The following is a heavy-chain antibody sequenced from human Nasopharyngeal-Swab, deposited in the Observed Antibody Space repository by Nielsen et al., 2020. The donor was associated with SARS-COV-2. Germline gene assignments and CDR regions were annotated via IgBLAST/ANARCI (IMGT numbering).Heavy chain of an antibody. Sequence: PGKGLEWIGYIYYSESTNYNPSLKSRVTISVDTSKNQFSLKLSSVTAADTAVYYCARERRDGYNSVCYFDYWGQGTLVTVSS. CDR3: ARERRDGYNSVCYFDY. D-gene: IGHD5-24*01. J-gene: IGHJ4*02. CDR2: IYYSEST. V-gene: IGHV4-59*13.